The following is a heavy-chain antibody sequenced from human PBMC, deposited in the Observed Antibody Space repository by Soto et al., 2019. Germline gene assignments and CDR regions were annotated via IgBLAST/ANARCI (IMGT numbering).Heavy chain of an antibody. D-gene: IGHD6-13*01. CDR3: ARAPPGIEAAGILGFDP. CDR1: GGSISSGGYY. V-gene: IGHV4-61*08. CDR2: INYSGST. J-gene: IGHJ5*02. Sequence: SETLSLTCTVSGGSISSGGYYWSWFRQHPGKGLEWIWDINYSGSTNYNPSLKSRVTISVDTSKNQFSLKLSSVTAADTAVYYCARAPPGIEAAGILGFDPWGQGTLVTVSS.